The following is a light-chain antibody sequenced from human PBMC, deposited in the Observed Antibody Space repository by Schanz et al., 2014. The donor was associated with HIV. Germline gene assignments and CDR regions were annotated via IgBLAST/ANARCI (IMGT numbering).Light chain of an antibody. Sequence: QSVLTQPASVSGSPGQSITISCTGTSSDVGGYNYVSWYQQHPGEAPKLMIFDVNNRPSGVSNRFSGSKSGNTASLTISGLQAEDEANYYCAAWDDSLNGWVFGGGTKLTVL. CDR2: DVN. CDR1: SSDVGGYNY. V-gene: IGLV2-14*03. CDR3: AAWDDSLNGWV. J-gene: IGLJ3*02.